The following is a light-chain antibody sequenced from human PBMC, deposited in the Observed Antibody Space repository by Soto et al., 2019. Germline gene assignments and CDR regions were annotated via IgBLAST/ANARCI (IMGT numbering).Light chain of an antibody. J-gene: IGKJ4*01. Sequence: DIQMTQSPPSLSASVGDKLTITCRANQSITNFLNWYQKKPGEVPRLLIYAASRLQSGVPSRFSGSGSGTDFALTIASLQPEDFATYYCQQSFTIPRLSFGGGTKVDIK. CDR3: QQSFTIPRLS. CDR2: AAS. CDR1: QSITNF. V-gene: IGKV1-39*01.